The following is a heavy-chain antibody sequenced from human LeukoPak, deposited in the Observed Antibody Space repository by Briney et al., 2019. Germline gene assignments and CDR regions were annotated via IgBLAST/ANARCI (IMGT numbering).Heavy chain of an antibody. CDR3: AKDLDCSSSSCGAFDM. V-gene: IGHV3-23*01. Sequence: GGSLRLSCAASGATFSSYTMSWVRQAPGKGLEWVSGISPSGTNTYHANSVKGRFTISRDNPKNTLYLQMNSLRADDTAIYYCAKDLDCSSSSCGAFDMWAKGQWSPSLQ. D-gene: IGHD2-2*01. CDR1: GATFSSYT. CDR2: ISPSGTNT. J-gene: IGHJ3*02.